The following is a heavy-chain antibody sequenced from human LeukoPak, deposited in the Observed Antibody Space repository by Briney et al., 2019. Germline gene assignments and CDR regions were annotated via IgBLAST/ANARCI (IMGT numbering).Heavy chain of an antibody. CDR1: GYLFTSYG. V-gene: IGHV1-18*01. CDR3: ARDLYAFDI. CDR2: ISAYNDNT. Sequence: ASVKVSCKASGYLFTSYGISWVRQAPGQGLEWMGWISAYNDNTNYAQKLQGRVTLTTDTSTSTAYMELRSLRSDDTAVFYCARDLYAFDIWGQGTMVTVSS. J-gene: IGHJ3*02.